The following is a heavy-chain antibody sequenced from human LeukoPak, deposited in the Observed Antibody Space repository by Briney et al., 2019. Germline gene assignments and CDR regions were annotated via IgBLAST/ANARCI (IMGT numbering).Heavy chain of an antibody. CDR3: ARGGYYYDSSGPSH. Sequence: GRSLRLSCAASGFTFSTYAMHWVRQAPGKGLEWVAVISYDGSNKYCADSVKGRFTISRDNSKNTLYLQMNSLRAEDTAVYYCARGGYYYDSSGPSHWGQGTLVTVSS. J-gene: IGHJ4*02. CDR1: GFTFSTYA. D-gene: IGHD3-22*01. CDR2: ISYDGSNK. V-gene: IGHV3-30-3*01.